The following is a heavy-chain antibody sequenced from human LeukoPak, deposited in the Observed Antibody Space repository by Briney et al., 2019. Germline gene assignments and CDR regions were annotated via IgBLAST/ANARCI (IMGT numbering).Heavy chain of an antibody. CDR2: INWNGGST. Sequence: GGSLRLSCAASGFTFDDYGMSWVRQAPGKGLEWVSGINWNGGSTGYADSVKGRFTISRDNAKNSLYLQMNSLRAGDTALYYRARERTYYYDSNPDYFDYWGQGTLVTVSS. D-gene: IGHD3-22*01. J-gene: IGHJ4*02. CDR1: GFTFDDYG. CDR3: ARERTYYYDSNPDYFDY. V-gene: IGHV3-20*04.